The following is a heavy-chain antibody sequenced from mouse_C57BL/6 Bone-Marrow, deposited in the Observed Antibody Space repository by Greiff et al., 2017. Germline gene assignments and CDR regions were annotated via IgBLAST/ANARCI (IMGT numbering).Heavy chain of an antibody. J-gene: IGHJ3*01. Sequence: QVTLKESGPGILQPSQTLSLTCSFSGFSLSTFGMGVGWIRQPSGKGLEWLAHIWWDDDKYYNPALKSRLTISKDTTKNQVFLKIANVDTADTATYYCARINYYGSSPAWFAYWGQGTLVTVSA. CDR3: ARINYYGSSPAWFAY. CDR1: GFSLSTFGMG. V-gene: IGHV8-8*01. D-gene: IGHD1-1*01. CDR2: IWWDDDK.